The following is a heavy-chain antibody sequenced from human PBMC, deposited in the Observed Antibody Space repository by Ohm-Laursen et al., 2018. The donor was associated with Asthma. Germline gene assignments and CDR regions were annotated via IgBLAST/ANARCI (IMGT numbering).Heavy chain of an antibody. V-gene: IGHV1-2*02. CDR1: GYTFTGYY. CDR3: ARDPSDYYDSSGYYPGENWFDP. D-gene: IGHD3-22*01. J-gene: IGHJ5*02. CDR2: INPNSGGT. Sequence: ASVKVSCKASGYTFTGYYMHWVRQAPGQGLEWMGWINPNSGGTNYAQKFQGRVTMTRDTSISTAYMELSRLRSDDTAVYYRARDPSDYYDSSGYYPGENWFDPWGQGTLVTVSS.